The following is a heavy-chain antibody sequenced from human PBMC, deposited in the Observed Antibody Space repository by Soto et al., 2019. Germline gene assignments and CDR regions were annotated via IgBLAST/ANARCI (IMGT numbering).Heavy chain of an antibody. J-gene: IGHJ6*02. CDR3: ARGSSSWENYYFYGLDV. CDR1: GYSFTNHG. CDR2: ISAGNGQT. V-gene: IGHV1-3*01. Sequence: QVQLVQSGAEVKKPGASVTVSCKASGYSFTNHGIHWVRQAPGQRPEWMGWISAGNGQTKYSQRFQGRVTITRDTSATTVHRDLTSLTSEDTGVYCWARGSSSWENYYFYGLDVWGQGTTVTVSS. D-gene: IGHD6-13*01.